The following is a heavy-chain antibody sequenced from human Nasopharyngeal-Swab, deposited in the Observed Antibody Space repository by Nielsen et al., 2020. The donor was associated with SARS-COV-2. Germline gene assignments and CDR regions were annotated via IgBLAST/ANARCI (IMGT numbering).Heavy chain of an antibody. CDR2: ISSSGSTI. Sequence: WIRQPPGKGLEWVSYISSSGSTIYYADSVKGRFTISRDNAKNSLYLQMNSLRAEDTAVYYCARVVLRFLEWIPRLYGMDVWGQGTTVTVS. V-gene: IGHV3-11*04. J-gene: IGHJ6*02. CDR3: ARVVLRFLEWIPRLYGMDV. D-gene: IGHD3-3*01.